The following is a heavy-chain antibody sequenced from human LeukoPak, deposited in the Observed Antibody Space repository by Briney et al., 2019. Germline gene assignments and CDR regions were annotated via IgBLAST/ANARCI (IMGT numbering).Heavy chain of an antibody. CDR2: IYSSGST. D-gene: IGHD3-10*01. Sequence: PGGSLRLSCEASGFTISSYGLHWVRQPPGKGLEWIGSIYSSGSTYYNASLQSRVTISIETSKNQISLRLNSVTAADTAVYYCAGNYYGSGSYYSEDRYWGQGTLVTVSS. CDR1: GFTISSYG. V-gene: IGHV4-38-2*01. J-gene: IGHJ4*02. CDR3: AGNYYGSGSYYSEDRY.